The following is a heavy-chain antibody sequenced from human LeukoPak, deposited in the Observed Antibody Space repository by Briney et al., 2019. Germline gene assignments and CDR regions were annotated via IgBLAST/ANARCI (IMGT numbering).Heavy chain of an antibody. Sequence: GGSLRLSCAASGFTFSSYAMSWVRQAPGKGLEWVSSISGSGGSTYYADSVKGRFTISRDNSKNTLYLQMNSLRAEDTAVYYCAKSSYYDSSGFYREYYFDYWGQGTLVTVSS. CDR2: ISGSGGST. D-gene: IGHD3-22*01. CDR1: GFTFSSYA. CDR3: AKSSYYDSSGFYREYYFDY. V-gene: IGHV3-23*01. J-gene: IGHJ4*02.